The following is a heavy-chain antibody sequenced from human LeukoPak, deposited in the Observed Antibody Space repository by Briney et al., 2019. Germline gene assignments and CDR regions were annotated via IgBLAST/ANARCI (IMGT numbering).Heavy chain of an antibody. Sequence: SQTLSLTCTVSGGSISSGDYYWSWIRQPPGKGLEWIGYIYYSGSTYYNPSLKSRVTISVDTSKNQFSLKLSSVTAADTAVYYCARTRGFGALDALDIWGQGTMVTVSS. CDR1: GGSISSGDYY. V-gene: IGHV4-30-4*08. CDR2: IYYSGST. J-gene: IGHJ3*02. D-gene: IGHD3-10*01. CDR3: ARTRGFGALDALDI.